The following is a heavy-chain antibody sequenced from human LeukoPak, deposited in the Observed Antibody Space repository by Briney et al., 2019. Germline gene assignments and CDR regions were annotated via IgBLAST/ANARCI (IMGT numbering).Heavy chain of an antibody. CDR1: GYTFTGYY. CDR3: ARDPIHCGGDCS. V-gene: IGHV1-2*02. J-gene: IGHJ4*02. Sequence: ASVKVSCKASGYTFTGYYMHWVRQAPGQGLEWMGWINPNSGGTNYAQKFQGRVTMTRDTSISTAYMELSRLRSEDTAVYYCARDPIHCGGDCSWGQGTLVTVSS. CDR2: INPNSGGT. D-gene: IGHD2-21*02.